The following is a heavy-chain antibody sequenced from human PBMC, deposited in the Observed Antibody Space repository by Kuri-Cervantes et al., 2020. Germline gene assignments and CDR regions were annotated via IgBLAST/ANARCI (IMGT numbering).Heavy chain of an antibody. J-gene: IGHJ4*02. CDR1: GYTFTSYD. V-gene: IGHV1-18*01. D-gene: IGHD6-19*01. CDR3: ARAKYSSGRDY. CDR2: ISGYNGDT. Sequence: ASVKVSCKASGYTFTSYDINWVRQATGQGLEWMGWISGYNGDTNYAQKFQGRVTMTRDTSTSTVYMELSSLRSEDTAVYYCARAKYSSGRDYWGQGTLVTVSS.